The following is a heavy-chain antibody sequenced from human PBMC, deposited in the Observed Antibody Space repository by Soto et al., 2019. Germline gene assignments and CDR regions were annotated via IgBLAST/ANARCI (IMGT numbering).Heavy chain of an antibody. CDR1: GGSFSGYY. V-gene: IGHV4-34*01. D-gene: IGHD3-9*01. CDR3: ARGSVLRYFDWLPHYYYYGMDV. Sequence: SETLSLTCAVYGGSFSGYYWSWIRQPPGKGLEWIGEINHSGSTNYNPSLKSRVTISVDTSKNQFSLKLSSVTAADTAVYYCARGSVLRYFDWLPHYYYYGMDVWGQGTTVTVSS. J-gene: IGHJ6*02. CDR2: INHSGST.